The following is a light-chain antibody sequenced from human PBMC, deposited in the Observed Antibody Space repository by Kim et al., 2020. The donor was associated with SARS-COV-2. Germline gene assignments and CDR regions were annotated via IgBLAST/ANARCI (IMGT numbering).Light chain of an antibody. V-gene: IGLV3-1*01. CDR1: KLGDKI. Sequence: AGITWHRMKLGDKIVSWYQQKPGQAPVVVIYQDKQRPSGIPERFSGSNSGNTATLTISGTQAMDEADYYCQAWDSSTHNYVFGAGTKVTVL. J-gene: IGLJ1*01. CDR3: QAWDSSTHNYV. CDR2: QDK.